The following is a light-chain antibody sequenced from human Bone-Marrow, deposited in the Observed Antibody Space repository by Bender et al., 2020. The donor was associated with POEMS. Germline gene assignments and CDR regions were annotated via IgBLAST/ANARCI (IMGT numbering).Light chain of an antibody. CDR1: SSDVGAYDY. CDR2: DVS. J-gene: IGLJ3*02. V-gene: IGLV2-14*01. CDR3: CSYAGSRTWV. Sequence: QSALTQPASVSGSPGQSITISCTGSSSDVGAYDYVSWYQQHPGKAPKLMIYDVSVRPSGISNRFSASKSGNTASLTISGIEAEDEADYYCCSYAGSRTWVFGGGTKLTIL.